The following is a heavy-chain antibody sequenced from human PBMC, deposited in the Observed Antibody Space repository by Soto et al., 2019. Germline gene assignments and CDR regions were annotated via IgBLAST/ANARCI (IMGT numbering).Heavy chain of an antibody. CDR1: GGSISSYY. V-gene: IGHV4-59*12. J-gene: IGHJ4*02. CDR2: IYYSGST. Sequence: SETLSLTCTVSGGSISSYYWSWIRQPPGKGLEWIAYIYYSGSTDYNPSLKSRVTISVDTSKNQFSLKLSSVTAADTAVYYCARGWGRIFDYWGQGTLVTVSS. D-gene: IGHD7-27*01. CDR3: ARGWGRIFDY.